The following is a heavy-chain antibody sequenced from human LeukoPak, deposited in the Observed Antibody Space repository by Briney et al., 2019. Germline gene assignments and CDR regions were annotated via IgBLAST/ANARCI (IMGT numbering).Heavy chain of an antibody. CDR3: ARDKYPGSGPGFDP. J-gene: IGHJ5*02. CDR2: IYTSGST. D-gene: IGHD3-10*01. Sequence: PSETLSLTCTVSGGSISSGSYYWSWIRQPAGKGLEWIGRIYTSGSTNYNPSLKSRVTISVDTSKNQFSLKLSSVTAADTAVYYCARDKYPGSGPGFDPWGQGTLVTVSS. V-gene: IGHV4-61*02. CDR1: GGSISSGSYY.